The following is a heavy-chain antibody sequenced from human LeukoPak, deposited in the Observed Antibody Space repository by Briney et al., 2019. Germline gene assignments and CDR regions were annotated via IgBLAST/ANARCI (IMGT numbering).Heavy chain of an antibody. CDR3: ARVITMVRGDPFDY. V-gene: IGHV4-30-4*08. CDR1: GGSISSGDYY. CDR2: IYYSGST. D-gene: IGHD3-10*01. Sequence: PSETLSLTCTVSGGSISSGDYYWSWIRQPPGKGLEWIGYIYYSGSTYYNPSLKSRVTISVDTSKNQFSLKLSSVTAADTAVYYCARVITMVRGDPFDYWGQGTLVTVSS. J-gene: IGHJ4*02.